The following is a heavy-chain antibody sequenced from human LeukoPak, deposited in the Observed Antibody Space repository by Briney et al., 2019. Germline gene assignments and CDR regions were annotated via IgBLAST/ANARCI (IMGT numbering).Heavy chain of an antibody. V-gene: IGHV3-33*01. CDR1: GFTFSSYG. CDR2: IWYDGSNK. J-gene: IGHJ4*02. D-gene: IGHD3-10*01. CDR3: ARPIDNGSGSYYFDY. Sequence: GGSLRLSCAASGFTFSSYGMHWVRQAPGKGLEWVAVIWYDGSNKYYADSVKGRFTISRDNSKNTLYLQMNSLRAEDTAVYYCARPIDNGSGSYYFDYWGQGTLVTVSS.